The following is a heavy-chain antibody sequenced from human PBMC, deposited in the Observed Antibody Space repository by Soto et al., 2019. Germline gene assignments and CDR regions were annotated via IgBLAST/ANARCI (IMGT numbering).Heavy chain of an antibody. Sequence: GSLGRSCGAPGLPFCRYVLQLFRQAPGKGLEWVAEISGSGTSTYYAPSVEGRFTISRDNSKNSLYLQMSSLRTEDTALYYCAKDKKGRLSSGFYSDYWGQGTQVTVSS. J-gene: IGHJ4*02. CDR2: ISGSGTST. CDR3: AKDKKGRLSSGFYSDY. CDR1: GLPFCRYV. D-gene: IGHD3-22*01. V-gene: IGHV3-43*02.